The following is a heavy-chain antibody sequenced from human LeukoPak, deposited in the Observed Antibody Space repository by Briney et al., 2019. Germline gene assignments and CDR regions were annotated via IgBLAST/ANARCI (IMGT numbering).Heavy chain of an antibody. J-gene: IGHJ4*02. Sequence: GGPLRPSCAASGFTFSSYAMSWVRQAPGKGLEWVSAISGSGGSTYYADSVKGRFTISRDNSKNTLYLQMNSLRAEDTAVYYCAKIRNSYGNFGYFDYWGQGTLVTVSS. D-gene: IGHD5-18*01. CDR2: ISGSGGST. V-gene: IGHV3-23*01. CDR1: GFTFSSYA. CDR3: AKIRNSYGNFGYFDY.